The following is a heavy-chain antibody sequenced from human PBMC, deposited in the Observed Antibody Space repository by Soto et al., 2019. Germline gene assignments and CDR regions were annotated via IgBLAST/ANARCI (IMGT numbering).Heavy chain of an antibody. CDR2: ISSSRTTI. CDR3: ARSTFSSDPSLDC. CDR1: GFTFSIYN. V-gene: IGHV3-48*02. J-gene: IGHJ4*02. Sequence: EVQLVDSGGGLVQPGGSLRLSCAASGFTFSIYNMNWVRQAPGKGLEWISYISSSRTTIYYADSVKGRFTISRDNAKNSLYLQMNSLGDEDTAVYYCARSTFSSDPSLDCWGQGTLVTVSS. D-gene: IGHD6-19*01.